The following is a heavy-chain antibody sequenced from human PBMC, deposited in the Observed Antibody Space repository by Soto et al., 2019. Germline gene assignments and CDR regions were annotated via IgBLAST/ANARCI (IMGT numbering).Heavy chain of an antibody. CDR3: ARDPYHVLMVNAPNLYGMDV. CDR2: ISTYNGDT. Sequence: ASVKVSCKASGYTFIRYGITWVRQAPGQGLEWMGRISTYNGDTNYPQSLQGRLTMTTDTSTTTAYMELRSLTSDDTAVYYCARDPYHVLMVNAPNLYGMDVWGQGTTVTVSS. D-gene: IGHD2-8*01. V-gene: IGHV1-18*01. CDR1: GYTFIRYG. J-gene: IGHJ6*02.